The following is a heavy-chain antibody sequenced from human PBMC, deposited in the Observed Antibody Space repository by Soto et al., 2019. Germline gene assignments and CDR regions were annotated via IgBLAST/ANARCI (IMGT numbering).Heavy chain of an antibody. Sequence: QVQLQQWGAGLLKPSETLSLTCAVYGGSFSGYYWSWIRQPPGKGLEWLGEINHSGSTNYNPSLKSRVTISVDTSKNQFSLKLSSVTAADTAVYYCARLWYQRGHHIYYYYMDVWGKGTTVTVSS. V-gene: IGHV4-34*01. CDR3: ARLWYQRGHHIYYYYMDV. J-gene: IGHJ6*03. CDR1: GGSFSGYY. CDR2: INHSGST. D-gene: IGHD2-2*01.